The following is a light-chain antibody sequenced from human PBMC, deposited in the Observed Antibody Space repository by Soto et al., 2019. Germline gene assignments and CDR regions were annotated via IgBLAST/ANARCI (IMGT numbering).Light chain of an antibody. V-gene: IGKV3-15*01. CDR2: GAS. Sequence: EIVMTQSPATLSVSPGERATLSCRASQSVSSNLAWYQQKPGQAPRLLIYGASTRATGIPARFSGSGSGTEFTLTISRLEPEDFAVYYCQQYGSSLLWTFGQGTKVDIK. J-gene: IGKJ1*01. CDR1: QSVSSN. CDR3: QQYGSSLLWT.